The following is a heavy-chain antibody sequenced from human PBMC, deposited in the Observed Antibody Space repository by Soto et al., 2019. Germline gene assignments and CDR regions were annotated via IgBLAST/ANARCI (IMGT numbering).Heavy chain of an antibody. J-gene: IGHJ4*02. Sequence: VQLLESGGGLVQPGGSLRLSCEASGFTFSNYAMTWVRQAPGKGLEWVSTVAYNGDPYSPDSVRGRFTISRDNSRNTVTLQMTSLRAEDTAVYFCAKTRGTTVPGGTRTLDFWGQGALVTVSS. CDR3: AKTRGTTVPGGTRTLDF. CDR2: VAYNGDP. D-gene: IGHD1-1*01. CDR1: GFTFSNYA. V-gene: IGHV3-23*01.